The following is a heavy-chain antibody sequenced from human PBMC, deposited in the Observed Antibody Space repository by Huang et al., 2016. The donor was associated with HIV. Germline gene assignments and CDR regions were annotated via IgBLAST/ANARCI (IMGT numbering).Heavy chain of an antibody. Sequence: QVHLEQSGAEVRKPGASVKVSCKVSGDILNQLSIHWGRQPPGKGLEWMGGVDTEDGKPIYAQTFQGRVTMTEDTSRDTAYMELSGLKSEDTAMYYCATRTPGFLERLLFYWGQGTLVTVSS. V-gene: IGHV1-24*01. CDR2: VDTEDGKP. J-gene: IGHJ4*02. CDR1: GDILNQLS. D-gene: IGHD3-3*01. CDR3: ATRTPGFLERLLFY.